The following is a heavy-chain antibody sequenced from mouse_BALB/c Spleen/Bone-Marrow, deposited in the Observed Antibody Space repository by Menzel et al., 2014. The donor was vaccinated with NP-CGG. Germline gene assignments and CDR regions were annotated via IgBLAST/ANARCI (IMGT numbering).Heavy chain of an antibody. CDR3: ARDYDYDAWFAY. CDR2: IYPGNVNT. J-gene: IGHJ3*01. V-gene: IGHV1S56*01. D-gene: IGHD2-4*01. CDR1: GYTFTSYY. Sequence: VQLQESGPELVKPGASVRISCKASGYTFTSYYIHWVKQRPGQGLEWIGWIYPGNVNTKYNEKFKGKATLTADKSSSTAYMQLSSLTSEDSAVYFCARDYDYDAWFAYWSQGTLVTVSA.